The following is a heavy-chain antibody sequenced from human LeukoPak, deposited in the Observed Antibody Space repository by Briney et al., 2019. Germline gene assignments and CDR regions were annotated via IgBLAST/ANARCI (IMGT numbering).Heavy chain of an antibody. Sequence: GGSLRLSCGASGFTFSSYAMNWVRQAPGKGLEWVSAISGSGGNTYFADSVKGRFTISRDNSKNTLYLQMSSLRAEDTAVYYCAKDQSCSGGSCYFDYWGQGNLVTVSS. J-gene: IGHJ4*02. CDR1: GFTFSSYA. V-gene: IGHV3-23*01. D-gene: IGHD2-15*01. CDR2: ISGSGGNT. CDR3: AKDQSCSGGSCYFDY.